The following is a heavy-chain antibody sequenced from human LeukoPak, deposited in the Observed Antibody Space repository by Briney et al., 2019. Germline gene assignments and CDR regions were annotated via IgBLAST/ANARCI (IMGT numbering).Heavy chain of an antibody. J-gene: IGHJ3*02. Sequence: ASVKVSCTASGYTFTAGYYIHWVRQAPGQGLEWMGRISSYSGGTNYALKFQGRVTMTRDTSMSTAYMDLSSLTSDDTAVYFCVREYYHDSSGYYFNAFDIWGQGTMVTVSS. CDR3: VREYYHDSSGYYFNAFDI. CDR2: ISSYSGGT. V-gene: IGHV1-2*06. CDR1: GYTFTAGYY. D-gene: IGHD3-22*01.